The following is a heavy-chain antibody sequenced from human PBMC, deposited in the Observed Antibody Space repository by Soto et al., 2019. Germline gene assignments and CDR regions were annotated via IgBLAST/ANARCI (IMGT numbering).Heavy chain of an antibody. D-gene: IGHD6-13*01. V-gene: IGHV3-30-3*01. CDR2: ISYDGSNK. CDR3: ARALAPYSSSSYYFDY. J-gene: IGHJ4*02. Sequence: PGGSLRLSCAASGFTFSSYAMHWVRQAPGKGLEWVAVISYDGSNKYYADSVKGRFTISRDNSKNTLYLQMNSLRAEDTAVYYCARALAPYSSSSYYFDYWGQGTLVTVSS. CDR1: GFTFSSYA.